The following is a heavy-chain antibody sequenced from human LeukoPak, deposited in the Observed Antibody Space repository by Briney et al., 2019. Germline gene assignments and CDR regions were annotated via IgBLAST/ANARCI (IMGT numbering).Heavy chain of an antibody. V-gene: IGHV4-34*01. J-gene: IGHJ3*02. CDR1: GGSFSGYY. Sequence: SETLSLTCAVYGGSFSGYYWSWIRQPPGKGLEWIGEINHSGSTNYNPSLKSRVTISVDTSKNQFSLKLSSVTAADTAVYYCARPRSSSWYGHNAFDIWGQGTMVTVSS. D-gene: IGHD6-13*01. CDR2: INHSGST. CDR3: ARPRSSSWYGHNAFDI.